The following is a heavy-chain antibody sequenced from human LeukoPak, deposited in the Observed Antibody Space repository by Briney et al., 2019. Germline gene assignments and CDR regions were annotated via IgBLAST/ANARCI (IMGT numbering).Heavy chain of an antibody. CDR1: GFTFSSFD. D-gene: IGHD6-13*01. CDR2: ISVSATNT. Sequence: GGSLRLSCAASGFTFSSFDMTWVRQAPGKGLEWVSTISVSATNTYYADSVKGRFTISRDNSKNTLDLQMNSLRAEDTAVYYCAKVSRPGIAAAGTGWFDPWGQGTLVTVSS. J-gene: IGHJ5*02. V-gene: IGHV3-23*01. CDR3: AKVSRPGIAAAGTGWFDP.